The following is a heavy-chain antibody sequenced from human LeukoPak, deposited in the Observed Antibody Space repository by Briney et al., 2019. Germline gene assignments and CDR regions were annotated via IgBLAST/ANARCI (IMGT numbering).Heavy chain of an antibody. D-gene: IGHD2/OR15-2a*01. CDR2: ISGSGGST. V-gene: IGHV3-23*01. J-gene: IGHJ6*02. CDR1: GFTFSSYA. Sequence: YPGGSLRLSCAASGFTFSSYAMSWVRQAPGKGLEWVSAISGSGGSTYYADSVKGRFTISRDNSKNTLYLQMNSLRAEDTAVYYCAKDLGHSTTFNGMDVWGQGTTVTVSS. CDR3: AKDLGHSTTFNGMDV.